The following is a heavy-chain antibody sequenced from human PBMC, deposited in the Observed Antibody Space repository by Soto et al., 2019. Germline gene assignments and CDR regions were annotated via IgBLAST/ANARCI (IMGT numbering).Heavy chain of an antibody. D-gene: IGHD6-6*01. V-gene: IGHV1-69*13. CDR1: GGTFSSYA. J-gene: IGHJ6*02. CDR3: AMDSSSSALYGMDV. CDR2: IIPIFGTA. Sequence: ASVKVSCKASGGTFSSYAISWVRQAPGQGLEWMGGIIPIFGTANYAQKFRGRVTITADESTSTAYMELSSLRSEDTAVYYCAMDSSSSALYGMDVWGQGTTVTVSS.